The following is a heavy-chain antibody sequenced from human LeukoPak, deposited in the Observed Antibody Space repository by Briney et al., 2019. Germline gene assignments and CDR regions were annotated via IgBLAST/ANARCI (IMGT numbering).Heavy chain of an antibody. J-gene: IGHJ4*02. CDR3: ARDLGFLDY. D-gene: IGHD3-10*01. CDR2: ISSSSSYI. Sequence: GGSLRLSCAASEFTFSNYAMSWVRQAPGKGLEWVSSISSSSSYIYYADSVKGRFTISRDNAKNSLYLQMNSLRAEDTAVYYCARDLGFLDYWGQGTLVTVSS. CDR1: EFTFSNYA. V-gene: IGHV3-21*01.